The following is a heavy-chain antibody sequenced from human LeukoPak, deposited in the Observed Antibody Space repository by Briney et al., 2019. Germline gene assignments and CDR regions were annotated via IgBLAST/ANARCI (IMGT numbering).Heavy chain of an antibody. CDR2: IYPGDSDT. V-gene: IGHV5-51*01. CDR1: GYSFTSYW. J-gene: IGHJ4*02. Sequence: GASLQISCKGSGYSFTSYWIGWVRRMPGKGLEWMGIIYPGDSDTRYSPSFQGQVTISADKSIRTAYLQWSSLKASDTAIYYCARHHDYGDYGCFDYWGQGTLVTVSS. D-gene: IGHD4-17*01. CDR3: ARHHDYGDYGCFDY.